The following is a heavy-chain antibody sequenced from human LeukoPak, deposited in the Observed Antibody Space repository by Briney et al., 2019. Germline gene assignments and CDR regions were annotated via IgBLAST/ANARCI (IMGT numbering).Heavy chain of an antibody. CDR3: ARVIMSSLFYYYMDV. D-gene: IGHD3-3*01. Sequence: SETLSLTCTVSGGSISTYYWTWIRQPPGKGLEWIAYIDYSGSTNYNPSLKSRVTISVDTSKNQFSLKLSSVTAADTAVYYCARVIMSSLFYYYMDVWGKGTTVTVSS. V-gene: IGHV4-59*01. J-gene: IGHJ6*03. CDR2: IDYSGST. CDR1: GGSISTYY.